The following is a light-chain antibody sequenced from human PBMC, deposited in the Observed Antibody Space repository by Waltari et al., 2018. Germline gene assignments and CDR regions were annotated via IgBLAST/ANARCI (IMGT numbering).Light chain of an antibody. CDR3: QHLNSYPPFS. V-gene: IGKV1-9*01. Sequence: DIQLTQSPSFLSASVGDRVTVTCRASQVITSQLAWYQQKPGKAPKPLIYAASTLNSGVPSRFSGSGSGTEFTLTINSLQPEDFATYYCQHLNSYPPFSFGPGTKVDIK. CDR1: QVITSQ. J-gene: IGKJ3*01. CDR2: AAS.